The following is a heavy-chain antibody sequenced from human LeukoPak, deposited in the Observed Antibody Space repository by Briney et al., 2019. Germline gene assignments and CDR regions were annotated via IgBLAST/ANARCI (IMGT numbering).Heavy chain of an antibody. V-gene: IGHV3-49*04. J-gene: IGHJ4*02. CDR2: IRSKAYGGTT. CDR1: GFTFGDYA. CDR3: TSGIQLWLYY. Sequence: GGSLGLSCTASGFTFGDYAMSWVRQAPGKGLEWVGFIRSKAYGGTTEYAASVKGRFTISRDDSKSIAYLQMNSLKTEDTAVYYCTSGIQLWLYYWGQGTLVTVSS. D-gene: IGHD5-18*01.